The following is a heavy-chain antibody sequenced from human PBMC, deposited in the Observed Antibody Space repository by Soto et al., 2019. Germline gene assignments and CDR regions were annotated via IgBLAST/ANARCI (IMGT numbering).Heavy chain of an antibody. Sequence: PGGALRLSCAASGCTFSDYYMSWIRQAPGKGLEWVSYISSSGSTIYYADSVKGRFTISRDNAKNSLYLQMNSLRAEDTAVYYCARVAMRLHQRVAYRGQGTPVTVSS. CDR2: ISSSGSTI. V-gene: IGHV3-11*01. CDR1: GCTFSDYY. J-gene: IGHJ4*02. CDR3: ARVAMRLHQRVAY. D-gene: IGHD6-25*01.